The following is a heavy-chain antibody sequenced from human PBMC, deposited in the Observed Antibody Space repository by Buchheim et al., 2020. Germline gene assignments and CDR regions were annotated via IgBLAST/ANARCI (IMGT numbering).Heavy chain of an antibody. Sequence: EVQLVESGGGLVQPGGSLRLSCAASGFTFSSYAMSWVRQAPGKGLEWVSAISGSGGSTYYADSVKGRFTISRDNSKNTLYLQMNSLRAEDTAVYHCASTSMERSKVPAAINYYYYGMDVWGQGTT. CDR3: ASTSMERSKVPAAINYYYYGMDV. D-gene: IGHD2-2*02. J-gene: IGHJ6*02. CDR1: GFTFSSYA. CDR2: ISGSGGST. V-gene: IGHV3-23*04.